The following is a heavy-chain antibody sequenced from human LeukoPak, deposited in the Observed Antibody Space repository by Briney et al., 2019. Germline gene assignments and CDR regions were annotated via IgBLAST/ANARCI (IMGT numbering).Heavy chain of an antibody. D-gene: IGHD6-19*01. CDR3: AKGVSSGWYYFDY. Sequence: GRSLRLSCAASGFTFDDYAMHWVRQAPGKGLEWVSGISWNSGTIGYADSVKGRFTISRDNAKKSPYLQMNSLRAEDMALYYCAKGVSSGWYYFDYWGQGTLVTVSS. V-gene: IGHV3-9*03. CDR1: GFTFDDYA. CDR2: ISWNSGTI. J-gene: IGHJ4*02.